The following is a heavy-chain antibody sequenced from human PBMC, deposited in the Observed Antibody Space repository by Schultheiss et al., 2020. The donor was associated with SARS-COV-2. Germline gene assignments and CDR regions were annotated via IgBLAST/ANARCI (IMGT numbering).Heavy chain of an antibody. J-gene: IGHJ6*03. CDR1: GGSISSGGYY. Sequence: SQTLSLTCTVSGGSISSGGYYWSWIRQHPGKGLEWIGSIYTSGSTNYNPSLKSRVTISVDTSKNQFSLKLSSVTAADTAVYYCARNIVVVSSGGDYYYYYYMDVWGKGTTVTVSS. D-gene: IGHD2-2*01. CDR2: IYTSGST. V-gene: IGHV4-61*02. CDR3: ARNIVVVSSGGDYYYYYYMDV.